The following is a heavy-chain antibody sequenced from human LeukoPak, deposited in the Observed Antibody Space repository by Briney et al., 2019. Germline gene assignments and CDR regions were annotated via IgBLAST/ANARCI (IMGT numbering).Heavy chain of an antibody. V-gene: IGHV3-23*01. Sequence: GGSLRLSCAASGFTFSSYAMSWVRQAPGKGLEWVSAISGSGGSTYYADSVKGRFTISRDNSKNTLYLQMNSLRAEDTAVCYCAKVYYYDSRAGPIDYWGQGTLVTVSS. J-gene: IGHJ4*02. CDR1: GFTFSSYA. CDR3: AKVYYYDSRAGPIDY. CDR2: ISGSGGST. D-gene: IGHD3-22*01.